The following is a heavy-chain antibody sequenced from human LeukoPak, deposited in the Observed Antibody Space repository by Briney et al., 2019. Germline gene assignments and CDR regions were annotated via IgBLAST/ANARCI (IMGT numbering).Heavy chain of an antibody. J-gene: IGHJ5*02. CDR3: ASKYYDFWSGIPNWFDP. CDR2: IYYSGST. CDR1: GGSISSSSYY. V-gene: IGHV4-39*01. Sequence: SETLSLTCTVSGGSISSSSYYWGWIRQPPGKGLEWIGSIYYSGSTYYNPSLKSRVTISVDTSKNQFSLKLSSVTAADTAVYYCASKYYDFWSGIPNWFDPWGQGTLVTVSS. D-gene: IGHD3-3*01.